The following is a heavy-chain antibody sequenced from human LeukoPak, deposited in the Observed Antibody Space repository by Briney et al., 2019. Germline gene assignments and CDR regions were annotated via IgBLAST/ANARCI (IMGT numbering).Heavy chain of an antibody. CDR2: IHYTGST. V-gene: IGHV4-59*08. Sequence: SETLSLTCSVSGVSISSYYWSWIRQPTGKGLEWIGYIHYTGSTNYNHSLKCRVPMSLDASKNQFSMELMSVTAADTAVYYCARWNYFDNSGYYSDWYFDLWGRGTLVTVSS. J-gene: IGHJ2*01. D-gene: IGHD3-22*01. CDR3: ARWNYFDNSGYYSDWYFDL. CDR1: GVSISSYY.